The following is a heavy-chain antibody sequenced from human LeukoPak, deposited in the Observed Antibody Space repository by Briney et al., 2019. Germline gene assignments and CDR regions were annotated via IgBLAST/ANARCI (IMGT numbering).Heavy chain of an antibody. CDR1: GGSISSYY. D-gene: IGHD6-6*01. CDR2: IYTSGST. CDR3: AREGTQEYSSSGWFDP. Sequence: SETLSLTCTVSGGSISSYYWSWIRQPAGKGLEWIGRIYTSGSTNYNPSLKSRVTMSVDMSKNQFSLKLSSVTAADTAVYYCAREGTQEYSSSGWFDPWGQGTLVTVSS. J-gene: IGHJ5*02. V-gene: IGHV4-4*07.